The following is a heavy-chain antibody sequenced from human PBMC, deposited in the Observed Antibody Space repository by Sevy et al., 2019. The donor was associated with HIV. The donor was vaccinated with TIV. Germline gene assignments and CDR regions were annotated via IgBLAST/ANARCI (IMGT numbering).Heavy chain of an antibody. Sequence: GGSLRLSCAVSGLTFNNAWMNWVRQAPGTGLQWVGLIKSKIDSETTDYAAPVKGRFTISRDDSKNTLFLQMNSLKIEDTAVYYCATAPGYYDSAPFDYWGPGTLVTVSS. V-gene: IGHV3-15*01. CDR1: GLTFNNAW. J-gene: IGHJ4*02. CDR3: ATAPGYYDSAPFDY. CDR2: IKSKIDSETT. D-gene: IGHD3-9*01.